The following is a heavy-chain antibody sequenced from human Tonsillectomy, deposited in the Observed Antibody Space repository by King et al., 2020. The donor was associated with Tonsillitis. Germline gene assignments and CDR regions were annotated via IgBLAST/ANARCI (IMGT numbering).Heavy chain of an antibody. J-gene: IGHJ6*02. CDR1: GFTFSNYE. Sequence: VQLVESGGGLVQPGVSLKLSCAASGFTFSNYEMNWVRQAPGKGLEWVSYMTSNGSKIYYADTVKGRFTIARDNAKNTLSLQMDSLRVEDTAIYYCARENSSSGFHYYGMDVWGQGTMVTVSS. V-gene: IGHV3-48*03. CDR2: MTSNGSKI. CDR3: ARENSSSGFHYYGMDV. D-gene: IGHD3-22*01.